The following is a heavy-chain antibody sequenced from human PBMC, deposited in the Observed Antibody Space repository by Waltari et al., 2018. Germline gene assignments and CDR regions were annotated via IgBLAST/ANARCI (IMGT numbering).Heavy chain of an antibody. V-gene: IGHV4-39*07. Sequence: QLQLQESGPGLVKPSETLFLTCNVSGGSISDTSYFWGWVRQPPGKGLEWIGSISRRESALYKSSLTSRATISLDNAKNQFSLKLSSVTAADTAVYYCARGLWNGSYYLFDYWGQGTLVTVSS. J-gene: IGHJ4*02. CDR1: GGSISDTSYF. D-gene: IGHD1-26*01. CDR3: ARGLWNGSYYLFDY. CDR2: ISRRESA.